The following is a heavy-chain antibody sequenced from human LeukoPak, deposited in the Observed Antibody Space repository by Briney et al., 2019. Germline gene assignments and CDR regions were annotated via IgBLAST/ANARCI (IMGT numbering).Heavy chain of an antibody. D-gene: IGHD3-10*01. J-gene: IGHJ5*02. V-gene: IGHV1-46*01. CDR3: ARDTPNSGSRGTNWFDP. Sequence: ASVKVSCKASGYTFTSYYMHWVRQAPGQGLEWMGIINPSGGSTSYAQKFQGRVTMTRDMSTSTAYMELSSLRSEDTAVYYCARDTPNSGSRGTNWFDPWGQGTLVTVSS. CDR2: INPSGGST. CDR1: GYTFTSYY.